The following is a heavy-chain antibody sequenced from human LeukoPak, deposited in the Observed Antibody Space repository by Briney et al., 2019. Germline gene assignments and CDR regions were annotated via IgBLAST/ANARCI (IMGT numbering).Heavy chain of an antibody. Sequence: SETLSLTCTVSGGSISSYYWSWIRQPPGKGLEWIGYIYYSGSTNYNPSLKSRVTISVDSSKNQFSLKLSSVTAADTAAYYCARESVYSGWFDQWGQGTLVTVSS. V-gene: IGHV4-59*01. CDR1: GGSISSYY. D-gene: IGHD1-26*01. CDR3: ARESVYSGWFDQ. J-gene: IGHJ5*02. CDR2: IYYSGST.